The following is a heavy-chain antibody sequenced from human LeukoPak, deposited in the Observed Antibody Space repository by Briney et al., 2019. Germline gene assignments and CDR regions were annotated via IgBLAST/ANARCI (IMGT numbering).Heavy chain of an antibody. Sequence: ASVKVSCKASGYTFTGYYMHWVRQAPGLGLEWMGWINPNSGGTNYAQKFQGRVTMTRDTSISTAYMELSRLRSDDTAVYYCARVLPWLVRNWFDPWGQGTLVTVSS. V-gene: IGHV1-2*02. CDR1: GYTFTGYY. CDR3: ARVLPWLVRNWFDP. J-gene: IGHJ5*02. D-gene: IGHD6-19*01. CDR2: INPNSGGT.